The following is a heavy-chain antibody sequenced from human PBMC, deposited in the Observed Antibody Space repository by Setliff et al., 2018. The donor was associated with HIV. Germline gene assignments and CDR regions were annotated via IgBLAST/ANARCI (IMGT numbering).Heavy chain of an antibody. D-gene: IGHD3-22*01. CDR1: EFTLSGYS. CDR2: IDPSGSRI. V-gene: IGHV3-23*01. Sequence: GGSLRLSCAASEFTLSGYSMSWVRQVPGKGLEWVSAIDPSGSRIFYSDSVKGRFTISRDNSKNTLFLQMNSLRADDTAVYYCARPSLYHNNHGYYDAFDIWGQGTTVTVS. CDR3: ARPSLYHNNHGYYDAFDI. J-gene: IGHJ3*02.